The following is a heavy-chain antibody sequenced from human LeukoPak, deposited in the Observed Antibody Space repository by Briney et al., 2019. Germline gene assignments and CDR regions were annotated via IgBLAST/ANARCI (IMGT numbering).Heavy chain of an antibody. CDR3: AREIDGITMVRGVINYFYYYGMDV. CDR1: GFTFSDYA. Sequence: GSLXLSCAASGFTFSDYALGWVRQAPGRGLEGVATLSGSGAGTYYSDSVQGRFTISRDNSKNTLYLQMNSLRAEDTAVYYCAREIDGITMVRGVINYFYYYGMDVWGQGTTVTVSS. V-gene: IGHV3-23*01. CDR2: LSGSGAGT. D-gene: IGHD3-10*01. J-gene: IGHJ6*02.